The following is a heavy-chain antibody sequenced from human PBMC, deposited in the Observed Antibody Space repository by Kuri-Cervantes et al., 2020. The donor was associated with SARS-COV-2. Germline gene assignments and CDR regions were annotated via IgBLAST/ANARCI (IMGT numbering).Heavy chain of an antibody. CDR1: GFTFSSYG. Sequence: GESLKISCAASGFTFSSYGMHWVRQAPGKGLEWVAVIWYDGSNKYYADSVKGRFTISRDNSKNTLYLQMNSLRAEDTAVYYCVRDGDHWNFDYWGQGTLVNVSS. CDR2: IWYDGSNK. D-gene: IGHD1-1*01. CDR3: VRDGDHWNFDY. J-gene: IGHJ4*02. V-gene: IGHV3-33*01.